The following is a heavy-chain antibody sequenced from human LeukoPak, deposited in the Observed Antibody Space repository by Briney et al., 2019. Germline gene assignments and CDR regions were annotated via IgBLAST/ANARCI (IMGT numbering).Heavy chain of an antibody. V-gene: IGHV3-21*01. CDR1: GFTFSSYS. CDR2: ISSSSSYI. D-gene: IGHD3-3*01. Sequence: GGSLRLSCAASGFTFSSYSMNWVRQAPGKGLEWVSSISSSSSYIYYADSVKGRFTISRHNSKHSLYLQMNSLRAEDTAVYYCARRGGRYYDFWSGHEDYWGQGTLVTVSS. J-gene: IGHJ4*02. CDR3: ARRGGRYYDFWSGHEDY.